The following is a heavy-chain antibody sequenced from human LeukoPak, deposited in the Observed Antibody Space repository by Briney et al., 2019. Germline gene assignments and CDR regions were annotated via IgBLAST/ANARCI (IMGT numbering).Heavy chain of an antibody. CDR1: GGTFSSYA. CDR3: ASSSTELVGGYNWFDP. D-gene: IGHD2-8*02. V-gene: IGHV1-69*05. Sequence: EASVKVSCKASGGTFSSYAIIWVRQAPGQGLEWMGGIIPIFGTANYAQKFQGRVTITTDESTSTAYMELSSLRSEDTAVYYCASSSTELVGGYNWFDPWGQGTLVTVSS. CDR2: IIPIFGTA. J-gene: IGHJ5*02.